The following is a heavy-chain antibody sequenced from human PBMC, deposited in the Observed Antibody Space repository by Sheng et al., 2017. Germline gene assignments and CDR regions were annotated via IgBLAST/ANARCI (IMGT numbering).Heavy chain of an antibody. CDR3: ARDSAAAGTSFDY. CDR2: IYYSGST. D-gene: IGHD6-13*01. CDR1: GGSISSSSYY. V-gene: IGHV4-39*07. Sequence: QLQLQESGPGLVKPSETLSLTCTVSGGSISSSSYYWGWIRQPPGKGLEWIGSIYYSGSTYYNPSLKSRVTISVDTSKNQFSLKLSSVTAADTAVYYCARDSAAAGTSFDYWGQGTLVTVSS. J-gene: IGHJ4*02.